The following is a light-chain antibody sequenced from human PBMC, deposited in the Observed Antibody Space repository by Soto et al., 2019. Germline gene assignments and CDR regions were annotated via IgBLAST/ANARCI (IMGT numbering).Light chain of an antibody. J-gene: IGLJ2*01. CDR1: SSNIGAGYD. CDR3: QSYDTSMSGLV. Sequence: QSVLTQPPSVSGAPGQRVTISCTGSSSNIGAGYDVHWYQQLPGTAPKLLIYGNSNRPSGVPDRFSGSKSATSAALATTGLQADDDADYYCQSYDTSMSGLVFGGGTKVTVL. V-gene: IGLV1-40*01. CDR2: GNS.